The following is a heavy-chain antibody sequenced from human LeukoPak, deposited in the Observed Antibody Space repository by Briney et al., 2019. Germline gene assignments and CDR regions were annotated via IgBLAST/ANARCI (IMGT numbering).Heavy chain of an antibody. CDR2: ISPDSNYI. CDR3: ARVALGVAGVLTFDY. D-gene: IGHD6-19*01. CDR1: GFTFSSYS. J-gene: IGHJ4*02. V-gene: IGHV3-21*01. Sequence: GGSLRLSCAASGFTFSSYSMNWVRHAPGKGLEWVSSISPDSNYIYYADSLKGRFTISRDNAKISLYLQMNSLRADDTAVYYCARVALGVAGVLTFDYWGRGTLVIVSS.